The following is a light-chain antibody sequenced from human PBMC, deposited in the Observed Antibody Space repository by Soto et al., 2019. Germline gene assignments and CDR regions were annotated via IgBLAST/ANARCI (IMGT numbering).Light chain of an antibody. J-gene: IGKJ3*01. V-gene: IGKV3-15*01. CDR2: GAS. CDR3: QQYNNWPFT. CDR1: QSVSSN. Sequence: EIVMTQSPATLSVSPGERATLSCRASQSVSSNLAWYQQKPGQAPRLLIYGASTRATGIPARFSGSGSGTEFTLTISSLQSEYFAVDYCQQYNNWPFTFGPGTKVDIK.